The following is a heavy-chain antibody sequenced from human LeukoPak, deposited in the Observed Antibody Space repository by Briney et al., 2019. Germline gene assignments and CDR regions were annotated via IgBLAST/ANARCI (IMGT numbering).Heavy chain of an antibody. CDR3: ARRDFWSPTRGLVYCDY. J-gene: IGHJ4*02. Sequence: GGSLRLSCAASGFTFSSYSMNWVRQAPGKGLEWVSSISSSSSYIYYADSVKGRFTISRDNAKNSLYLQMNSLRAEDTAVYYCARRDFWSPTRGLVYCDYWGQRTLVTVSS. D-gene: IGHD3-3*01. CDR2: ISSSSSYI. CDR1: GFTFSSYS. V-gene: IGHV3-21*01.